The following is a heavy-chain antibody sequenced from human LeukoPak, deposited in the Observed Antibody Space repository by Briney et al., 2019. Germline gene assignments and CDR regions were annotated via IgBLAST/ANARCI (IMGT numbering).Heavy chain of an antibody. CDR2: INPSGGST. Sequence: ASVKVSCKASGYTFTSYYMHWVRQAPGQGLEWMGIINPSGGSTSYAQKFQGRVTMTRDTSTSTVYMELSSLRAEDTAVYYCAKLRLGELSFYYFDYWGQGTLVTVSS. CDR3: AKLRLGELSFYYFDY. CDR1: GYTFTSYY. J-gene: IGHJ4*02. V-gene: IGHV1-46*01. D-gene: IGHD3-16*02.